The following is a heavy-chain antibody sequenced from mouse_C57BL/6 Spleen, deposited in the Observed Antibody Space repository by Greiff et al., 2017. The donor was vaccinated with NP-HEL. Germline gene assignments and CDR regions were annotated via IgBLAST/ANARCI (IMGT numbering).Heavy chain of an antibody. J-gene: IGHJ3*01. CDR3: ARAPSEEASWFAY. CDR2: IHPNSGST. Sequence: QVQLQQPGAELVKPGASVKLSCKASGYTFTSYWMHWVKQRPGQGLELIGMIHPNSGSTNYNEKFKSKATLTVDKSSSTAYMQLSSLTSEDSAVYYCARAPSEEASWFAYWGQGTLVTVSA. CDR1: GYTFTSYW. V-gene: IGHV1-64*01.